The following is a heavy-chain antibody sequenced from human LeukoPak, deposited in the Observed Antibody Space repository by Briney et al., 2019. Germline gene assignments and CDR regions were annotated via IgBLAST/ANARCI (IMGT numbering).Heavy chain of an antibody. J-gene: IGHJ4*02. CDR1: GFTFSSYG. D-gene: IGHD5-18*01. Sequence: RTGGSLRLSCAASGFTFSSYGMHWVRQAPGEGLDWVAVISNDGSKKYYADSVKGRFTISRDNSKNTLSLQVSSLRTEDTAVYYCAKDRYSYAFEYSDSWGQGTLVTVSS. V-gene: IGHV3-30*18. CDR3: AKDRYSYAFEYSDS. CDR2: ISNDGSKK.